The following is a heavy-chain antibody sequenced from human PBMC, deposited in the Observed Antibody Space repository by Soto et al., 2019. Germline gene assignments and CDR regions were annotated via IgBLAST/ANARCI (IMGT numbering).Heavy chain of an antibody. CDR2: IYYSGST. CDR3: ARVCEWGTAMPYFDY. J-gene: IGHJ4*02. CDR1: GGSIISVGYY. D-gene: IGHD5-18*01. Sequence: SETLSLTCTVSGGSIISVGYYWSWIRQHPGKGLEWIGYIYYSGSTYYNPSLKSRVTISVDTSKNQFSLKLSSVTAADTAVYYCARVCEWGTAMPYFDYWGQGTLVTVSS. V-gene: IGHV4-31*03.